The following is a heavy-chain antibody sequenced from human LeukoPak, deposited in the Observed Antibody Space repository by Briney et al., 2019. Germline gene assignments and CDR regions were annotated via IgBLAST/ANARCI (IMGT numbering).Heavy chain of an antibody. CDR1: GFSFSSHW. CDR2: ISDDGSYT. D-gene: IGHD3-10*01. Sequence: PGGSLRFSCAASGFSFSSHWVHWVRQAPGKGLVWVSRISDDGSYTSNVDSVKGRFTISRDNVNNMLYLHMNSLRAEDTAVYYCAKDKRFGELGVYWGQGTLVTVSS. J-gene: IGHJ4*02. V-gene: IGHV3-74*01. CDR3: AKDKRFGELGVY.